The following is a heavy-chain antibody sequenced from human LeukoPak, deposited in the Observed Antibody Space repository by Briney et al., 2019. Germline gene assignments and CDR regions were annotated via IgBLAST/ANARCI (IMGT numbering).Heavy chain of an antibody. CDR2: IIPIFGTA. CDR3: ARVGTIFGENAYFDY. CDR1: GGTFSSYA. D-gene: IGHD3-3*01. J-gene: IGHJ4*02. V-gene: IGHV1-69*05. Sequence: SVKVSCKASGGTFSSYAISWVRQASGQGLEWMGGIIPIFGTANYAQKFQGRVTITTDESTSTAYMELSSLRSEDTAVYYCARVGTIFGENAYFDYWGQGTLVTVSS.